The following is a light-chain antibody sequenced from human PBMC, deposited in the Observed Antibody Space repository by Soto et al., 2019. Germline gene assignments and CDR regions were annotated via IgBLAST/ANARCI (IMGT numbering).Light chain of an antibody. CDR2: EVN. J-gene: IGLJ1*01. V-gene: IGLV2-8*01. CDR1: RSDVGGYKY. Sequence: QSVLTQPPSASGSLGQSVTISCTGTRSDVGGYKYVSWYQQHPGKAPKLIIYEVNKRPSGVPDRFSGSKSGNTASLTVSGLQAVDEADYHCSSSYAGSNIFVFGTGTKLTVL. CDR3: SSSYAGSNIFV.